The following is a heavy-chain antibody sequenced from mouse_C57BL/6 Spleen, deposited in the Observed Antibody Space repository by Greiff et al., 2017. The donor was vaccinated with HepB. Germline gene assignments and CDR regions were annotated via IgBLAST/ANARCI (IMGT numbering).Heavy chain of an antibody. CDR2: INYDGSST. J-gene: IGHJ4*01. Sequence: EVNLVESEGGLVQPGSSMKLSCTASGFTFSDYYMAWVRQVPEKGLEWVANINYDGSSTYYLDSLKSRFIISRDNAKNILYLQMSSLKSEDTATYYCARDRGYYDYDDAMDYWGQGTSVTVSS. V-gene: IGHV5-16*01. CDR3: ARDRGYYDYDDAMDY. D-gene: IGHD2-4*01. CDR1: GFTFSDYY.